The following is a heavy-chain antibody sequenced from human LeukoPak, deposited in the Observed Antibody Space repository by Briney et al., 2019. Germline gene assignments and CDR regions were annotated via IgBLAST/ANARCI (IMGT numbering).Heavy chain of an antibody. CDR3: ARTRNTVIVI. CDR1: GYSISSGYY. J-gene: IGHJ4*02. Sequence: SETLSLTCTVSGYSISSGYYWGWIRQPPGKGLEWIGSIYHSGSTYYNPSLKSRVTISVDTSKNQFSLNLSSVTAADTAVYYCARTRNTVIVIWAQGTLVTVSS. V-gene: IGHV4-38-2*02. CDR2: IYHSGST. D-gene: IGHD5-18*01.